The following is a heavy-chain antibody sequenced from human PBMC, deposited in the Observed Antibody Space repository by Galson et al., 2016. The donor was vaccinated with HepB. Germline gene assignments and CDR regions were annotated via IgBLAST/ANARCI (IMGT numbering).Heavy chain of an antibody. CDR3: ARPWIHLYDLDY. J-gene: IGHJ4*02. CDR1: GFTFSSYA. Sequence: SLRLSCAASGFTFSSYAMSWVRQAPGKGLEWVSAISGTGGSTYYADSVKGRFTISRDNSKNTLYLQMNSLRAEDTAVYYCARPWIHLYDLDYWGQGALVPVSS. D-gene: IGHD5-18*01. V-gene: IGHV3-23*01. CDR2: ISGTGGST.